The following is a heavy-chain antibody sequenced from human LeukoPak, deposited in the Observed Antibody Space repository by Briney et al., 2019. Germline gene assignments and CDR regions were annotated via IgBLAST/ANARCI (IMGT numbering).Heavy chain of an antibody. CDR1: GGTFSSYA. V-gene: IGHV1-69*05. CDR3: ARAPNYGDYGWYFDL. Sequence: SVKVSCRASGGTFSSYAISWVRQAPGQGLEWMGGIIPIFGTANYAQKFQGRVTITTDESTSTAYMELSGLRSEDTAVYYCARAPNYGDYGWYFDLWGRGTLVTVSS. CDR2: IIPIFGTA. J-gene: IGHJ2*01. D-gene: IGHD4-17*01.